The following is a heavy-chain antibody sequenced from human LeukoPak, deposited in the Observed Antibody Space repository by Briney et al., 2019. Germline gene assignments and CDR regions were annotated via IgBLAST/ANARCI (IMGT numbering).Heavy chain of an antibody. J-gene: IGHJ4*02. Sequence: PGGSLRLSCAASGFTFSSQAMSWVAQAPGKGLEWVSLIRGRSDVIEYADSVRGRFTISRDNSKNTVSLQLNNLRAEDTALYYCAKGQSASSTFDCWGQGTLVTVSS. CDR2: IRGRSDVI. V-gene: IGHV3-23*01. CDR1: GFTFSSQA. CDR3: AKGQSASSTFDC.